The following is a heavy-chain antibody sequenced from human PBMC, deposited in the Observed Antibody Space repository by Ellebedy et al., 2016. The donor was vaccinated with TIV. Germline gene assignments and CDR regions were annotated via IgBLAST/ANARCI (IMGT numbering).Heavy chain of an antibody. CDR1: GFTFSSYG. CDR2: IWYDGSNK. V-gene: IGHV3-33*01. Sequence: PGGSLRLSCAASGFTFSSYGMHWVRQAPGKGLEWVAVIWYDGSNKYYADSVTGRFTISRDNSKNTLYPQMNSRRAEDTAVYYCARDPAVAGKGPNKNYFDYWGQGTLVTVSS. D-gene: IGHD6-19*01. J-gene: IGHJ4*02. CDR3: ARDPAVAGKGPNKNYFDY.